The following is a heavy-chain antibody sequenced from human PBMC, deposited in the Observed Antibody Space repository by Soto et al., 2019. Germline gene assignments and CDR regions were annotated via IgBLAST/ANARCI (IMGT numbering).Heavy chain of an antibody. Sequence: EVQLVESGGGLVQPGGSLRLSCAASGFTFSSYWMHWVRQAPGKGLVWVSRINSDGSSTSYADSVKGRFTISRDNAKNTLYLQMNSLRAEDTAVYYCAREEGYIVGATTYYYYGMDVWGQGTTVTVSS. CDR2: INSDGSST. D-gene: IGHD1-26*01. CDR3: AREEGYIVGATTYYYYGMDV. CDR1: GFTFSSYW. J-gene: IGHJ6*02. V-gene: IGHV3-74*01.